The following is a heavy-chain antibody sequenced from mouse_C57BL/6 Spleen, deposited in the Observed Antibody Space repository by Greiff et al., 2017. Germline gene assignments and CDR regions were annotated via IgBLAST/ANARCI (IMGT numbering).Heavy chain of an antibody. Sequence: VQLMESGPELVKPGASVKISCKASGYAFSSSWMNWVKQRPGKGLEWIGRIYPGDGDTNYNGKFKGKATLTADKSSSTAYMQLSSLTSEDSAVYFCARGYAMDYWGQGTSVTVSS. J-gene: IGHJ4*01. CDR3: ARGYAMDY. V-gene: IGHV1-82*01. CDR2: IYPGDGDT. CDR1: GYAFSSSW.